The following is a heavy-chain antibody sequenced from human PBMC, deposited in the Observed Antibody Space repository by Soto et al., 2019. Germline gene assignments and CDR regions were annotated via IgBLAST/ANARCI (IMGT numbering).Heavy chain of an antibody. D-gene: IGHD5-18*01. J-gene: IGHJ3*02. CDR1: GFSFSSYA. V-gene: IGHV3-23*01. CDR3: ANHLRYTYEYDHCFEI. Sequence: EVQLLESGGGLVQPGGSLRLSCAASGFSFSSYAMSWVRQAPGKGLDWVSTISGSATNTYYADSVKGRFTVSRDNSKNTLFLQLNSLRAEDAAVYYCANHLRYTYEYDHCFEIWGQGTMVSVSS. CDR2: ISGSATNT.